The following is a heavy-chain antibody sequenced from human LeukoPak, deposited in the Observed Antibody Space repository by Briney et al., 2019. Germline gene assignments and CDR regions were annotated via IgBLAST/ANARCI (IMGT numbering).Heavy chain of an antibody. CDR2: IKQDGSEK. V-gene: IGHV3-7*05. Sequence: GGSLRLSRAASGFTFTSYWMSWVRQAPGKGLEWVANIKQDGSEKYYVDSVKGRFTISRDNAKNSLYLQMNSLRAEDTALYYCARIGGYCYGPGYWGQGTLVTVSS. CDR3: ARIGGYCYGPGY. D-gene: IGHD5-18*01. J-gene: IGHJ4*02. CDR1: GFTFTSYW.